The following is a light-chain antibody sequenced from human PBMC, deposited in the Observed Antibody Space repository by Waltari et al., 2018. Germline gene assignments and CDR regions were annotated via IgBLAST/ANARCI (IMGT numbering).Light chain of an antibody. J-gene: IGKJ3*01. V-gene: IGKV1-9*01. Sequence: IPLTQSLTFSSLSVGDRVTITCPTSQGVSNYLAWYQQKPGKAPKLMIFAASTLQSGFPSRFSGSGSGTEFTLTISSLQPEDVATYYCQQHNSSPFTFGPGTTVDIK. CDR3: QQHNSSPFT. CDR2: AAS. CDR1: QGVSNY.